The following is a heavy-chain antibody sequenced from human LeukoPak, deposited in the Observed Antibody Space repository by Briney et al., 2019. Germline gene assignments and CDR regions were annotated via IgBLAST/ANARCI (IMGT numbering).Heavy chain of an antibody. V-gene: IGHV3-7*03. CDR2: IKPDGSEK. CDR1: GFTFSTYW. D-gene: IGHD5-24*01. Sequence: GGSLRLSCAASGFTFSTYWMTWVRQAPGKGLEWVAIIKPDGSEKYYVDSVKGRFTISRDNAENSLFLQMNGPRPEDTAVFYCARGQYTDGLSYWGQGTLVTVSS. J-gene: IGHJ4*02. CDR3: ARGQYTDGLSY.